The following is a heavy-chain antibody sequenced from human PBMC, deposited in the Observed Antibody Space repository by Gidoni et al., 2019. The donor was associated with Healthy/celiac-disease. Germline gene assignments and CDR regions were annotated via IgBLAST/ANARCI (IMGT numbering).Heavy chain of an antibody. J-gene: IGHJ2*01. CDR2: SSGSGGST. CDR1: GFTCSSYA. CDR3: AKLSSTAMVTPYWYFDL. V-gene: IGHV3-23*01. Sequence: EVQLFESGGGLVQPGGSLRLSCAASGFTCSSYAMSWVRQAPGKGLDWVAASSGSGGSTYYAYSVKGRFTISRDNSKNALYLQMNSLRAENTAVYYCAKLSSTAMVTPYWYFDLWGRGTLVTVSS. D-gene: IGHD5-18*01.